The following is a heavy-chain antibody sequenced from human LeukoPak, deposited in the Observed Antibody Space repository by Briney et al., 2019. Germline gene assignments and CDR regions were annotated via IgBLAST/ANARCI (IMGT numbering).Heavy chain of an antibody. CDR1: GYTFTGYY. D-gene: IGHD5-12*01. CDR3: ASGYDYRFDY. V-gene: IGHV1-2*02. J-gene: IGHJ4*02. CDR2: INSDSGGT. Sequence: GASVKVSCKASGYTFTGYYMHWVRQAPGQGLEWMGWINSDSGGTNYAQKFQGRVTMTRDTSISAAYMELSRLRSDDTAVYYCASGYDYRFDYWGQGTLVTVSS.